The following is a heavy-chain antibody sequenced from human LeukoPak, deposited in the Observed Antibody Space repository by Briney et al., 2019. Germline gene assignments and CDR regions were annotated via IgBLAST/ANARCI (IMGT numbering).Heavy chain of an antibody. J-gene: IGHJ4*02. CDR3: ARDRDAVTTGIFDY. Sequence: GGSLRLSCAASGFTFSSYSMNWVRQAPGKGREWVSSISSSSSYIYYADSVKGRFTISRDNAKNSLYLQMNSLRAEDTAVYYCARDRDAVTTGIFDYWGQGTLVTVSS. CDR1: GFTFSSYS. CDR2: ISSSSSYI. D-gene: IGHD4-17*01. V-gene: IGHV3-21*01.